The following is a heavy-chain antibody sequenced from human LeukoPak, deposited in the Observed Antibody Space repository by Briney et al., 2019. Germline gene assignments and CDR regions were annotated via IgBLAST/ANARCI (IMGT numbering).Heavy chain of an antibody. V-gene: IGHV3-9*01. CDR3: AKSPVGYCSGGSCYFDY. D-gene: IGHD2-15*01. J-gene: IGHJ4*02. CDR2: INWNSGSI. Sequence: GRSLRLSCAASGFTFDDYAMHWVRQAPGKGLEWVSNINWNSGSIHYADSVKGRFTISRDNAKNSLYLQMNSLRAEDTALYYCAKSPVGYCSGGSCYFDYWGQGTLVTVSS. CDR1: GFTFDDYA.